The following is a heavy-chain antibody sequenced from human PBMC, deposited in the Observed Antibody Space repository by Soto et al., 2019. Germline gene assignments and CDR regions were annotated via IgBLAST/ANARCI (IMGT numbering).Heavy chain of an antibody. CDR1: GGSIIIINW. CDR2: IYQGGST. V-gene: IGHV4-4*02. CDR3: ARGFKSLIVIDY. J-gene: IGHJ4*02. Sequence: NPSETRYLTWPVSGGSIIIINWGSCVRQPPGKGRGWGGEIYQGGSTNYNPSRKSRVTISVDKSKNQFSLKLSSVTAADTAVYYCARGFKSLIVIDYWGQGTLVT. D-gene: IGHD2-8*01.